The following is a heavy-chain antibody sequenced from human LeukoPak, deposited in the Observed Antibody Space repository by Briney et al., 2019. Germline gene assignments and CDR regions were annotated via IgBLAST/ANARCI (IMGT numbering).Heavy chain of an antibody. CDR3: ARISVAYCGGDCYSGFDP. Sequence: GGSLRLSCAASGFTSSSYSMNWVRQAPGKGLEWVSSISSSSSYIYYADSVKGRFTISRDNAKNSLYLQMNSLRAEDTAVYYCARISVAYCGGDCYSGFDPWGQGTLVTVSS. D-gene: IGHD2-21*02. V-gene: IGHV3-21*01. CDR1: GFTSSSYS. CDR2: ISSSSSYI. J-gene: IGHJ5*02.